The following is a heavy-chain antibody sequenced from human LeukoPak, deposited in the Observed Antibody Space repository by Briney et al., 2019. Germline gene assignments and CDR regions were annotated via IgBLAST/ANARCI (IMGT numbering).Heavy chain of an antibody. Sequence: GGSLRLSCAASGFTVSSNYMSWVRQAPGKGLEWVSVIYSGGSTYYADSVKGRFTISRDNAKNTLYLQMNSLRAEDTAIYYCARDERLLSFLKWGQGTLVTVSS. CDR3: ARDERLLSFLK. V-gene: IGHV3-53*01. CDR2: IYSGGST. J-gene: IGHJ4*02. D-gene: IGHD3-3*01. CDR1: GFTVSSNY.